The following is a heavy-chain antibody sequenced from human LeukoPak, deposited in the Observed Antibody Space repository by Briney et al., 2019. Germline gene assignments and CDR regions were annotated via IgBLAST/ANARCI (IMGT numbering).Heavy chain of an antibody. CDR2: LYSGGST. V-gene: IGHV3-66*01. Sequence: GGTLRLSCAASGFTDSSNYMSWVRQAPGKGLECVSVLYSGGSTSYAGAMKGRFTISRDDSKNTLYLQMNSQRAEDTAVYYRARDLRYFGGLFSHYYYYVGMDVWGQGTTVTVSS. CDR3: ARDLRYFGGLFSHYYYYVGMDV. CDR1: GFTDSSNY. J-gene: IGHJ6*02. D-gene: IGHD3-9*01.